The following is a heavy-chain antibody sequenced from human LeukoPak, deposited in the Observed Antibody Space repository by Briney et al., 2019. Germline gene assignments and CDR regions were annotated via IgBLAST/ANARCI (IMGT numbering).Heavy chain of an antibody. CDR3: ARDPGYYDSSGYPVFGY. CDR1: GYTFTGYD. D-gene: IGHD3-22*01. J-gene: IGHJ4*02. Sequence: GSVKVSCKASGYTFTGYDMHWVRQAPGQGLEWMGWINPNSGGTNYAQKFQGRVTMTRDTSISTAYMEMSRLRSDDTAVYYCARDPGYYDSSGYPVFGYWGQGTLVTVSS. CDR2: INPNSGGT. V-gene: IGHV1-2*02.